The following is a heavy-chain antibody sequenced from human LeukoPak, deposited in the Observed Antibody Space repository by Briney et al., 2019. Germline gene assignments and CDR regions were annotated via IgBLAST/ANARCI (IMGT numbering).Heavy chain of an antibody. Sequence: GGSLRLSCAASGFNFNSYWMSWVRQAPGKGLECVANIKQDGSDIYFVDSVKGRFTISRDNAKISLYLQMNSLRGEDTAVYYCARARHGSGGYFFDFWGQGTLVTVSS. CDR1: GFNFNSYW. CDR3: ARARHGSGGYFFDF. D-gene: IGHD3-10*01. CDR2: IKQDGSDI. J-gene: IGHJ4*02. V-gene: IGHV3-7*04.